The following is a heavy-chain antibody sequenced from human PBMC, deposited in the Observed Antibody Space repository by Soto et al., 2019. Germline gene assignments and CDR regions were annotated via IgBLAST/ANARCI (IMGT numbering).Heavy chain of an antibody. CDR2: IYPGDSDT. CDR1: GYSFTSYW. J-gene: IGHJ6*02. Sequence: GESLKISCKGSGYSFTSYWIGWVLQIPWKGLEWMGIIYPGDSDTRYSPSFQGQVTISADKSISTAYLQWSSLKASDTAMYYCASGSYAYYYYYGMDVWGQGTTVTVSS. CDR3: ASGSYAYYYYYGMDV. V-gene: IGHV5-51*01. D-gene: IGHD2-2*01.